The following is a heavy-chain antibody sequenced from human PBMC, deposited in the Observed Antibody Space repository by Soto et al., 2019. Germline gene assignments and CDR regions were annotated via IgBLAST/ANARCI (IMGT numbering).Heavy chain of an antibody. CDR2: ISSNGGST. V-gene: IGHV3-64*01. D-gene: IGHD5-18*01. J-gene: IGHJ4*02. CDR3: GRAGYSYALDY. CDR1: GSTFSIYA. Sequence: EVQLVESGGGLVQPGGSLRLSCAASGSTFSIYAMHWVRQAPGKGLEFISVISSNGGSTHYASSVKGRFTISRDNSKSSRNLEMGSLRADDAAMDYCGRAGYSYALDYWGQGTLVTVSS.